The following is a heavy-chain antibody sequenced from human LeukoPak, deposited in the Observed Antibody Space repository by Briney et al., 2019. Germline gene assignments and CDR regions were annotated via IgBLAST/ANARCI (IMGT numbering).Heavy chain of an antibody. CDR2: ISGSGGST. D-gene: IGHD6-6*01. CDR3: AKGSYGIVRGYFDV. V-gene: IGHV3-23*01. CDR1: GFTFSSYA. Sequence: GRSLRLSCAASGFTFSSYAMSWVRQAPGKGLEWVSAISGSGGSTYYADSVKGRFTISRDNSKDTLYLQTNSLSAEDTAIYYCAKGSYGIVRGYFDVWGRGTLVTVSS. J-gene: IGHJ2*01.